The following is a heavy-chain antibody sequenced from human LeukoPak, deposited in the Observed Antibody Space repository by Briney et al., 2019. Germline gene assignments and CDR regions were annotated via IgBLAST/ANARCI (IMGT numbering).Heavy chain of an antibody. CDR2: ISSSGSTI. CDR3: ARDHRDFWSGYHYYYYGMDV. CDR1: GFTFSDYY. V-gene: IGHV3-11*01. D-gene: IGHD3-3*01. Sequence: GGSLRLSCAASGFTFSDYYMSWIRQAPGKGLEWVSYISSSGSTIYYADSVKGRFTISRDNAKNSLYLQMNSLRAEDTAVYYCARDHRDFWSGYHYYYYGMDVWGQGTTVTVSS. J-gene: IGHJ6*02.